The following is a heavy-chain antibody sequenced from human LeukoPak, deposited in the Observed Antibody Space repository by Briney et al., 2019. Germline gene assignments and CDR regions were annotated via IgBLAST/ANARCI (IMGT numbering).Heavy chain of an antibody. D-gene: IGHD2-15*01. CDR3: ARGLIVVASPNYFDY. CDR2: IYTSGST. Sequence: PSETLSLTCTVSGGSISSYYWSWIRQPAGKGLEWIGRIYTSGSTNYNPSLKSRVTMSVDTSKNQFSLKLSSVTAADTAVYYCARGLIVVASPNYFDYWGQGTLVTVSS. J-gene: IGHJ4*02. CDR1: GGSISSYY. V-gene: IGHV4-4*07.